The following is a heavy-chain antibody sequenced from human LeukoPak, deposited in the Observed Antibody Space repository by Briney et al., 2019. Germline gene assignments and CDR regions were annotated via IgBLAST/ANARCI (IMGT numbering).Heavy chain of an antibody. Sequence: GESLKISCRGSGYSFTSHWIGWVRQMPGKGLEWMAIIYAGDSGTRISPSFQGQVTISADKSISTAYLQWSSLKASDTAMYYCARHNREYASDSPLDYWGQGTLVTVSS. J-gene: IGHJ4*02. CDR1: GYSFTSHW. CDR2: IYAGDSGT. D-gene: IGHD1-14*01. CDR3: ARHNREYASDSPLDY. V-gene: IGHV5-51*01.